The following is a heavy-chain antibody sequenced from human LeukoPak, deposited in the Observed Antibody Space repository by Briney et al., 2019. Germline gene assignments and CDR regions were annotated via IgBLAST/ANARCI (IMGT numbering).Heavy chain of an antibody. V-gene: IGHV4-34*01. Sequence: SETLSLTCAVYGGSFSGYYWSWIRQPPGKGLEWIGEINHSGSTNYNPSLKSRVTISVDTSKNQFSLKLSSVTAADTAVYYCARGRYYDFWSGYPFDPWGQGTLVTVSS. CDR3: ARGRYYDFWSGYPFDP. D-gene: IGHD3-3*01. CDR2: INHSGST. J-gene: IGHJ5*02. CDR1: GGSFSGYY.